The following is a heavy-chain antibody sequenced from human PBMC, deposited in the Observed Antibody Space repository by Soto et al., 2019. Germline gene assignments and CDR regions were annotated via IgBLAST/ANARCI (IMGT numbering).Heavy chain of an antibody. J-gene: IGHJ5*02. Sequence: GASVKVSCKASGYTFTSYGISWVRQAPGQGLEWMGWISAYNGNTNYAQKLQGRVTMTTDTSTSTAYMELRSLRSDDTAVYYCARLVGLGITFGELSSDNWFDPWGQGTLVTVSS. D-gene: IGHD3-10*01. CDR1: GYTFTSYG. V-gene: IGHV1-18*01. CDR3: ARLVGLGITFGELSSDNWFDP. CDR2: ISAYNGNT.